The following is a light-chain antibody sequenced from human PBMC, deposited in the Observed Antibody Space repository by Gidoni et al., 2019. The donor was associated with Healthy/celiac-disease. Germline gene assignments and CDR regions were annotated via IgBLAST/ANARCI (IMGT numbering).Light chain of an antibody. Sequence: SSELTQPPSVPVSPAQTARITCSGDALPKHYAFWYQQKPGQAPVLVIYKDSERPSGIPERFSGSSSGTTVTLTISGVQAEDEADYYCQSADSSGVVFGGGTKLTVL. V-gene: IGLV3-25*03. CDR3: QSADSSGVV. CDR2: KDS. CDR1: ALPKHY. J-gene: IGLJ2*01.